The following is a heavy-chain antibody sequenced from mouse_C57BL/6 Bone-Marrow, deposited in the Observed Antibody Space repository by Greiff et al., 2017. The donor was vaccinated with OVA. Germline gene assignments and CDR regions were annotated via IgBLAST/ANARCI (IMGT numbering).Heavy chain of an antibody. CDR2: ISSGGGNT. D-gene: IGHD1-1*01. CDR3: ARHEAYGSSYGYFDV. V-gene: IGHV5-9*01. CDR1: GFTFSSYT. J-gene: IGHJ1*03. Sequence: DVQLQESGGGLVKPGGSLKLSCAASGFTFSSYTMSWVRQTPEKRLEWVATISSGGGNTYYPDSVKGRFTISRDNAKNTLYLQMSSLRSEDTALYYCARHEAYGSSYGYFDVWGTGTTVTVSS.